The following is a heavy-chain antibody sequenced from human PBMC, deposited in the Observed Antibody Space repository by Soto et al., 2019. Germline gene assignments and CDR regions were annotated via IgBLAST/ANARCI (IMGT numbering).Heavy chain of an antibody. V-gene: IGHV3-74*01. J-gene: IGHJ3*02. CDR1: GFTFSSYW. CDR3: ARDLTPGGSSAWYDACDI. Sequence: GGSLRLSCAASGFTFSSYWMHWVRQAPGKGLVWVSRINSDGSSTSYADSVKGRFTISRDNAKNSLYLQMNSLRAEDTAMYYCARDLTPGGSSAWYDACDIWCLGTMVTVSS. D-gene: IGHD6-19*01. CDR2: INSDGSST.